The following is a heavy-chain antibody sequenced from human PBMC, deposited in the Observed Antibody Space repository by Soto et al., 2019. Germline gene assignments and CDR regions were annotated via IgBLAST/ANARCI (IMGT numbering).Heavy chain of an antibody. J-gene: IGHJ3*02. Sequence: GGSLRLSCAASGFTFSGSAMHWVRQASGKGLEWVGRIRSKANSYATAYAASVKGRFTISRDDSKNTAYLQMNSLKTEDTAVYYCTRHVSLLWFGGNDAFDIWGQGTMVTVSS. CDR3: TRHVSLLWFGGNDAFDI. CDR1: GFTFSGSA. V-gene: IGHV3-73*01. CDR2: IRSKANSYAT. D-gene: IGHD3-10*01.